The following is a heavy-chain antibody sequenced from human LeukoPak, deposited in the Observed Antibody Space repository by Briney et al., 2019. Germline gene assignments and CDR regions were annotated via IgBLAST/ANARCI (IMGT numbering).Heavy chain of an antibody. J-gene: IGHJ4*02. CDR1: VDTFTNYT. V-gene: IGHV7-4-1*02. CDR3: TRGNDTTGYFTY. D-gene: IGHD3-22*01. Sequence: GASVKVSCKASVDTFTNYTVNWVRQAHGQGLEYMGWINTNTGDPTYAQGFTGRFVFSLDTSVTTTYLQINSLKAADTAVYYCTRGNDTTGYFTYWGQGTLVTVSS. CDR2: INTNTGDP.